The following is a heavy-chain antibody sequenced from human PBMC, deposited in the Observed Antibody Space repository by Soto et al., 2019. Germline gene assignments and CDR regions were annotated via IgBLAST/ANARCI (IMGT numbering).Heavy chain of an antibody. CDR1: GFTFRSYD. D-gene: IGHD1-7*01. V-gene: IGHV3-13*04. J-gene: IGHJ5*02. CDR2: IGSAGDT. CDR3: VRSHCAGGTCYGGFDA. Sequence: GGSLRLSCAASGFTFRSYDMHWVRQATGKGLEWVSGIGSAGDTYYADSVKGRFAISRDNAKNTLYLQMTSLRADDTAVYYFVRSHCAGGTCYGGFDAWGQGTLVTVSS.